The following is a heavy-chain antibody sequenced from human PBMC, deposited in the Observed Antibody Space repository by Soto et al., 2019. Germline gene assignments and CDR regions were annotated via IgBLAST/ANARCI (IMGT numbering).Heavy chain of an antibody. D-gene: IGHD6-19*01. CDR3: AKDALIAGYSSLGDPYFDY. Sequence: GGSLRLSCAASGFTFDDYTMHWVRQAPGKGLEWVSLISWDGGSTYYADSVKGRFTISRDNSKNSLYLQMNSLRTEDTALYYCAKDALIAGYSSLGDPYFDYWGQGTLVTVSS. CDR2: ISWDGGST. V-gene: IGHV3-43*01. CDR1: GFTFDDYT. J-gene: IGHJ4*02.